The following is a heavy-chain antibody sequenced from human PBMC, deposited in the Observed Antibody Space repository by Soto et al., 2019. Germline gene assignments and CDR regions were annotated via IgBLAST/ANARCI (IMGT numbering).Heavy chain of an antibody. CDR2: TRNRGNSYTT. Sequence: EVQLVESGGGLVQPGGSLRLSCATSGFTLSDHYMDWVRQAPGKGLEWVARTRNRGNSYTTEYAAAGKGRFTISRDNSEHSLHLQMNSLRTEDTAMYYCARSSGTYRYFDLWGRGTLVTVSS. V-gene: IGHV3-72*01. CDR3: ARSSGTYRYFDL. D-gene: IGHD1-26*01. CDR1: GFTLSDHY. J-gene: IGHJ2*01.